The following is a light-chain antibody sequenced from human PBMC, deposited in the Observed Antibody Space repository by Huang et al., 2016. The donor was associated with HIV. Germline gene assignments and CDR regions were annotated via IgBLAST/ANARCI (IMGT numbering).Light chain of an antibody. J-gene: IGKJ5*01. CDR3: QQYFNAPIT. V-gene: IGKV4-1*01. CDR1: QSLLYGSNNQNY. CDR2: GSS. Sequence: DIVMTQSPDSLAVSLGERATVNCKSSQSLLYGSNNQNYLAWYQQIPGQPPKLLIYGSSTRDSGVPDRFSGSGSATDFTLTISSLQAEDVAFYYCQQYFNAPITFGQGTRLEI.